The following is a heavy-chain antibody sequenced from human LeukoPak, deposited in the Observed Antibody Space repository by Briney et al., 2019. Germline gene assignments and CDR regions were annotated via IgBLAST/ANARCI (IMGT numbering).Heavy chain of an antibody. CDR2: INTHGSST. D-gene: IGHD6-13*01. J-gene: IGHJ6*03. Sequence: GGSLRLSCAASGFALSNYWLHWVRQAPGKGLEWVARINTHGSSTNYADSVKGRFTISRDNAKNTLYLQMTSLSAEDTAVYYALAGYYYYYMDVWGKGTTVTVSS. CDR3: LAGYYYYYMDV. V-gene: IGHV3-74*01. CDR1: GFALSNYW.